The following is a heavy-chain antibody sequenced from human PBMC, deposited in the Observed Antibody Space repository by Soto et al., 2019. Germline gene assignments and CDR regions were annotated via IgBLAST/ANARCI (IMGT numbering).Heavy chain of an antibody. Sequence: QVQLVESGGDVVQPGRSLRLSCAASGSTFSSYDIHWVRQAPGKGLEWVAHITPDGNRAYYADSVKGRFTVSRDNARNTVYLQVKSLRPEDTAVYHCVRGHSHGAFDIWGQGTLVTVSS. CDR3: VRGHSHGAFDI. V-gene: IGHV3-30-3*01. J-gene: IGHJ3*02. CDR1: GSTFSSYD. D-gene: IGHD4-4*01. CDR2: ITPDGNRA.